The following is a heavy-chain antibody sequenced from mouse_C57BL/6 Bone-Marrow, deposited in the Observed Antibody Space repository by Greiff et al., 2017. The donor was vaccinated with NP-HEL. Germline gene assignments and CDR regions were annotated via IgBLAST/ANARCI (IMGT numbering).Heavy chain of an antibody. J-gene: IGHJ4*01. D-gene: IGHD2-3*01. CDR1: GYTFTDYE. Sequence: QVQLQQSGAELVRPGASVTLSCKASGYTFTDYEMHWVKQTPVHGLEWIGAIDPETGGTAYNQKFKGEAILTADKSSSTAYMELRSLTSEDSAVYYCTRWLLSYAMDYWGQGTSVTVSS. CDR2: IDPETGGT. V-gene: IGHV1-15*01. CDR3: TRWLLSYAMDY.